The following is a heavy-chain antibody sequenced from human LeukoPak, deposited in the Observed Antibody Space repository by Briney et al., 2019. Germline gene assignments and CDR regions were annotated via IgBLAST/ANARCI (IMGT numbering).Heavy chain of an antibody. CDR1: GGTFSSYA. J-gene: IGHJ4*02. Sequence: SVKVSCKASGGTFSSYAISWVRQAPGQGLEWMGGISPIFGTVNYAQKFQGRVTITTDESTSTAYMELSSLRSEDTAVYYCAGGVNCTNGVCYTHYFDYWGQGTLVTVSS. D-gene: IGHD2-8*01. CDR3: AGGVNCTNGVCYTHYFDY. V-gene: IGHV1-69*05. CDR2: ISPIFGTV.